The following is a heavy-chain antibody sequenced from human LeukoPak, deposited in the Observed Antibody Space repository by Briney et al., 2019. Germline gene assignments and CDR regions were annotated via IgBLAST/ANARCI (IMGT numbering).Heavy chain of an antibody. CDR3: ARAITGTWNVMDV. Sequence: GGSLRLSCAASGVTFSSDWMHWVRQAPGQGLVWVSRISSDGSGTKYADSVKGRITISRDNTKNTLSLQMNSLRAEDSAVYYCARAITGTWNVMDVWGQGTTVTVSS. CDR2: ISSDGSGT. CDR1: GVTFSSDW. D-gene: IGHD1-7*01. V-gene: IGHV3-74*03. J-gene: IGHJ6*02.